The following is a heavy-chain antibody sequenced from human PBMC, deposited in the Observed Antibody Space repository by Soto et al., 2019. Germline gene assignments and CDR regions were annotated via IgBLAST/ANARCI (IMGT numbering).Heavy chain of an antibody. Sequence: PSGTLSLTCTVSGGSVSSYYWSWIRQPPGKGLEWIGYIYYSGSTNYNPSLKSRVTISVDTSKNQFSLKLSSVTAADTAVYYCARQYGDYVRGAFDIWGQGTMVTVSS. J-gene: IGHJ3*02. CDR2: IYYSGST. V-gene: IGHV4-59*02. CDR3: ARQYGDYVRGAFDI. D-gene: IGHD4-17*01. CDR1: GGSVSSYY.